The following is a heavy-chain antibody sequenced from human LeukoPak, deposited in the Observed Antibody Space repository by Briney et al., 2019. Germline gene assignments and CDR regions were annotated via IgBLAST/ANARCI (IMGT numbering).Heavy chain of an antibody. Sequence: TGGSLRLSYAASGFTFSSYAMHWARQAPGKGLEWVAVISYDGSNKYYADSVKGRFTISRDNSKNTLYLQMNSLRAEDTAVYYCAREQRKLGVGFDYWGQGTLVIVSS. CDR3: AREQRKLGVGFDY. CDR1: GFTFSSYA. CDR2: ISYDGSNK. J-gene: IGHJ4*02. V-gene: IGHV3-30-3*01. D-gene: IGHD7-27*01.